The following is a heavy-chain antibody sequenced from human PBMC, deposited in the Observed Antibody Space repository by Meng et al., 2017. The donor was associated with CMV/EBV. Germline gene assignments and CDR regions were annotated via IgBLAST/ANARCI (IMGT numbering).Heavy chain of an antibody. D-gene: IGHD6-6*01. CDR2: ISGTTSFI. J-gene: IGHJ4*02. Sequence: GGSLRLSCTASGFNFSDYDMNWVRQAPGKGLEWVSSISGTTSFIYYADSLKGQFTVSRDNAKNSLYLQMNNLRAEDTAVYYCARGGVPPYGNSSPLIWGQGTLVTVSS. CDR3: ARGGVPPYGNSSPLI. CDR1: GFNFSDYD. V-gene: IGHV3-21*01.